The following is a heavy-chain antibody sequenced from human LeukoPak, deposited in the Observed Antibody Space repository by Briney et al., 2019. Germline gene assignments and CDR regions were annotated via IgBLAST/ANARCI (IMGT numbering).Heavy chain of an antibody. J-gene: IGHJ4*02. CDR1: GGSISSYY. D-gene: IGHD6-13*01. V-gene: IGHV4-4*07. Sequence: SETLSLTCTVSGGSISSYYWSWIRQPAGKGLEWIGRIYTSGSTNYNPSLKSRVTMSVDTSKNQFSLKLSSVTAADTAVYYCCQPPYSSSWYWDYFDYWGQGTLVTVSS. CDR3: CQPPYSSSWYWDYFDY. CDR2: IYTSGST.